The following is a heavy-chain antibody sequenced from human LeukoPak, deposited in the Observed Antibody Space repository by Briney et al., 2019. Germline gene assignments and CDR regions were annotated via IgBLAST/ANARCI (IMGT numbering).Heavy chain of an antibody. Sequence: KTSETLSLTCTVSGGTISSYYCNWIRQPPGKGLEWIGYIHYSGSTKYNPSLKSRVTISVDTSKNQFSLKLSSVTAADTAVYYCARWYSGGWAFDYWGQGTLVTVSS. CDR2: IHYSGST. V-gene: IGHV4-59*08. CDR3: ARWYSGGWAFDY. J-gene: IGHJ4*02. CDR1: GGTISSYY. D-gene: IGHD6-19*01.